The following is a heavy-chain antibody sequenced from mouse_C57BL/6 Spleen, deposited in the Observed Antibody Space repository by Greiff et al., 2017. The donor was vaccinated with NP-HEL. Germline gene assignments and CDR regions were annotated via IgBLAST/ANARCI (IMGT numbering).Heavy chain of an antibody. D-gene: IGHD1-1*02. CDR2: IHPNSGST. CDR1: GYTFTSYW. CDR3: ASWSMVVARWYFAV. Sequence: QVQLQQPGAELVKPGASVKLSCKASGYTFTSYWMHWVKQRPGQGLEWIGMIHPNSGSTNYNEKFKSKATLTVDKSSSTAYMQLSSLTSEDSAVYFCASWSMVVARWYFAVWGTGTTVTVSS. V-gene: IGHV1-64*01. J-gene: IGHJ1*03.